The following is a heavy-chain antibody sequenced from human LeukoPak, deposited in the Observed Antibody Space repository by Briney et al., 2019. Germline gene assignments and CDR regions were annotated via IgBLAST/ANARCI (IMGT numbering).Heavy chain of an antibody. Sequence: SGGSLRLSCAASGFTFSSYAMSWVRQAPGKGLEWVSYISSSSSTIYYAGSVKGRFTISRDNAKNSLYLQMNSLRAEDTAVYYCARGQAGGMDVWGQGTTVTVSS. CDR2: ISSSSSTI. V-gene: IGHV3-48*01. CDR3: ARGQAGGMDV. J-gene: IGHJ6*02. CDR1: GFTFSSYA.